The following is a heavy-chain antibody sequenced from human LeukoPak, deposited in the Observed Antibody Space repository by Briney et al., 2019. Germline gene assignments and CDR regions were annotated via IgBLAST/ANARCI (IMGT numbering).Heavy chain of an antibody. CDR2: IYYSGST. CDR3: ARDNFRNGYYMDV. D-gene: IGHD2-8*01. Sequence: NTSETLPLTCTVSGGPISCYYWRWIRQPPGKGLEWIGYIYYSGSTNYNPSLKSRVTISVDTSKNQFSLKLSSVTAADTAVYYCARDNFRNGYYMDVWGKGTTVTVSS. CDR1: GGPISCYY. J-gene: IGHJ6*03. V-gene: IGHV4-59*01.